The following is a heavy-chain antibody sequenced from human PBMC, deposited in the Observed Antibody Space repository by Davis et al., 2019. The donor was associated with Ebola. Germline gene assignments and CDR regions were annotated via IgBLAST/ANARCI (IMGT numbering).Heavy chain of an antibody. V-gene: IGHV1-18*01. Sequence: ASVTVSCKASGGTFRSYGYNWVRQAPGQGLEWMGWISTYKANTNYAQKLQGRVTMTTDTSTNTAYMELRSLRSDDTAVYYCARDRYSSGWAMLDYWGQGTLVTVSS. J-gene: IGHJ4*02. CDR1: GGTFRSYG. D-gene: IGHD6-19*01. CDR3: ARDRYSSGWAMLDY. CDR2: ISTYKANT.